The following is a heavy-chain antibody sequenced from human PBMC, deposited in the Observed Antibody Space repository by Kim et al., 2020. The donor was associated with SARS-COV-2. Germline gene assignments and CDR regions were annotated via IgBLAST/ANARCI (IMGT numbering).Heavy chain of an antibody. V-gene: IGHV3-11*05. D-gene: IGHD3-10*01. J-gene: IGHJ5*02. CDR3: ARVNRITMVRGVTNWFDP. Sequence: RGRFTISRDNAKNSLYLQMNSLRAEDTAVYYCARVNRITMVRGVTNWFDPWGQGTLVTVSS.